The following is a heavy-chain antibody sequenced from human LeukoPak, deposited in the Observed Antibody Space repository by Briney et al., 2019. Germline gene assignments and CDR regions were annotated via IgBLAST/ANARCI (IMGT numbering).Heavy chain of an antibody. J-gene: IGHJ4*02. CDR1: EFTFSSNE. D-gene: IGHD2-15*01. CDR3: ARVGCSGGSCRYGNYFDD. CDR2: IRRSGSNR. Sequence: GGSLRLAWAASEFTFSSNEMNWVSQPPGEGRGWVSYIRRSGSNRFYTTFVTGRFTISRDNAKNSLYLQMISRRVEDTAIYYCARVGCSGGSCRYGNYFDDWGQGPLVTVSS. V-gene: IGHV3-48*03.